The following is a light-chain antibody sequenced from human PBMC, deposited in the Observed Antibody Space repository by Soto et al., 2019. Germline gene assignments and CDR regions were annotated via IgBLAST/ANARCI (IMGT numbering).Light chain of an antibody. CDR3: QQYSSSVS. Sequence: EIVLTQSPGTLSLSPGERATISCRASQSVSSSYLAWYQQKPGQAPRLLIYGASSRATGIPDRFSGSGSGTDFTLTISRLEPEDFAVYYCQQYSSSVSFGQGTRLEIK. V-gene: IGKV3-20*01. J-gene: IGKJ5*01. CDR1: QSVSSSY. CDR2: GAS.